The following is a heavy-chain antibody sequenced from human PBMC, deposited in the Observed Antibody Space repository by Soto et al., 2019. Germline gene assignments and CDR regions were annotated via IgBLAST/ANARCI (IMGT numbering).Heavy chain of an antibody. CDR2: IIPLFGTT. Sequence: QVQVVQSGVEVRRPGSSVKVSCKASGDTFKNCVISWVRQAPGQGLEWMGGIIPLFGTTDFVQRFQGRLTITTNESTTTAYIELSRLRSEDTATYYCAAEMGLWKLFVVWGQGTTVIVSS. V-gene: IGHV1-69*01. CDR3: AAEMGLWKLFVV. CDR1: GDTFKNCV. D-gene: IGHD3-16*01. J-gene: IGHJ6*02.